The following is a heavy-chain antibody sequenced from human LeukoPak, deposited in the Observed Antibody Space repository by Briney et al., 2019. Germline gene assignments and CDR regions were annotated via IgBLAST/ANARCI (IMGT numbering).Heavy chain of an antibody. V-gene: IGHV1-18*01. Sequence: ASVKVSCTASGYTFTHYIINWVRQAPGQGLEWMGKISVYNNYTTYAQKFQGRIAMTTDTSTNTAYMDLRSLRSDDTAFYYCAREGADDHGRLLWFDPWGQGTLVTVSS. CDR2: ISVYNNYT. CDR1: GYTFTHYI. D-gene: IGHD4-17*01. J-gene: IGHJ5*02. CDR3: AREGADDHGRLLWFDP.